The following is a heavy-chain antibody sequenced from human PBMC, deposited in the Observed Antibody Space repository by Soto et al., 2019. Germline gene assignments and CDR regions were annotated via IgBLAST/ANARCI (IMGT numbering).Heavy chain of an antibody. J-gene: IGHJ4*02. V-gene: IGHV3-11*01. CDR1: GFTFSDYY. Sequence: LRLSCAASGFTFSDYYMSWIRQAPGKGLEWVSYISSSGSTIYYADSVKGRFTISRDNAKNSLYLQMNSLRAEDTAVYYCAREPYYDFWSGYWPDWGQGTLVTVSS. CDR3: AREPYYDFWSGYWPD. D-gene: IGHD3-3*01. CDR2: ISSSGSTI.